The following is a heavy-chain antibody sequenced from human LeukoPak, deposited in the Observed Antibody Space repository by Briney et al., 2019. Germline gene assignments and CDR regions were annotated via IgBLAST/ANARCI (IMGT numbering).Heavy chain of an antibody. D-gene: IGHD3-10*01. J-gene: IGHJ4*02. V-gene: IGHV3-30*02. CDR2: IQYDGSKK. CDR3: AKDLSGLLWFGELLEDY. Sequence: PGGSLRLSCVASGFTFSSNGMHWVRQAPGKGLEWVTFIQYDGSKKYYANSVKGRFTISRDNSKNTLYLEMNSLRAEDTAVYYCAKDLSGLLWFGELLEDYWGQGTLVTVSS. CDR1: GFTFSSNG.